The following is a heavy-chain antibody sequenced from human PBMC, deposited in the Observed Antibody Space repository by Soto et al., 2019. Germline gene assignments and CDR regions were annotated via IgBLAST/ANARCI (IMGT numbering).Heavy chain of an antibody. J-gene: IGHJ6*03. CDR2: IYRSGST. V-gene: IGHV4-4*09. CDR1: GDSVRNQY. CDR3: ARTLDYGHMDV. D-gene: IGHD3-16*01. Sequence: SETLSLTCTVSGDSVRNQYWSWIRRPPGRGLEWIGYIYRSGSTKYNPSLKSRLTISIDTSKNQFSLKLSSVTAADTAVYYCARTLDYGHMDVWGKGTTVTVSS.